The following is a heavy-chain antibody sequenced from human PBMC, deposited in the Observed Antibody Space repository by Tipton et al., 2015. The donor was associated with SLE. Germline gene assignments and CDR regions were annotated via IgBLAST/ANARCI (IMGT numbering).Heavy chain of an antibody. D-gene: IGHD6-19*01. Sequence: TLSLTCSVSGDSISSGGFFWSWIRHLPGKGLEWIGYIYYSGSTSYNPSLKSRLTISIDTSKDQFSLKLRSVTAADTAVYYCASSGSGRYLDYWGQGTLVTVSS. CDR2: IYYSGST. J-gene: IGHJ4*02. CDR3: ASSGSGRYLDY. CDR1: GDSISSGGFF. V-gene: IGHV4-31*03.